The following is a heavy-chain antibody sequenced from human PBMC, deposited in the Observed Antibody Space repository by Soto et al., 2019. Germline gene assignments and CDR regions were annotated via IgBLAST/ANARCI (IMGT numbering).Heavy chain of an antibody. Sequence: PGGSLRLSCAASGFTFSSYGIHWVRQAPGKGLEWVALISYDGSNKYYADSVKGRFTISRDNSKNTLYLQMNSLRAEDTAVYYCAKAAKSWLTGYYYDSSGYYYDYWGQGTLVTVSS. CDR3: AKAAKSWLTGYYYDSSGYYYDY. D-gene: IGHD3-22*01. CDR1: GFTFSSYG. J-gene: IGHJ4*02. CDR2: ISYDGSNK. V-gene: IGHV3-30*18.